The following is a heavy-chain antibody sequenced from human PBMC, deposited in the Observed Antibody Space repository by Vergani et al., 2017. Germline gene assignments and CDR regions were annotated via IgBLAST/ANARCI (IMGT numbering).Heavy chain of an antibody. CDR1: RFTFSSYS. J-gene: IGHJ4*02. V-gene: IGHV3-21*01. Sequence: EEQLVESGGGLVKPGGSLRLSCAASRFTFSSYSMNWVRPAPGRGLEWVSSISSSSSYIYYADSVKGRFTISRDNAKNSLYLQMNSLRAEDTAVYYCARVPGYSGGWWVAEFDYWGQGTLVTVSS. CDR3: ARVPGYSGGWWVAEFDY. D-gene: IGHD6-19*01. CDR2: ISSSSSYI.